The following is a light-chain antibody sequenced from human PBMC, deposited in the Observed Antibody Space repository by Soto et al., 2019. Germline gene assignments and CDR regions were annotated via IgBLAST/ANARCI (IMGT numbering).Light chain of an antibody. CDR2: DAS. J-gene: IGKJ2*01. Sequence: EIVLTQSPATLSLSPGERATLSCRASQSVSRYLAWYQQKPGQAPRLLIYDASNRATGIPARFSGSGSGTDFTLTISSLDAEDFSVYYCQQRSNWPPYTFGKGTKLEIK. V-gene: IGKV3-11*01. CDR3: QQRSNWPPYT. CDR1: QSVSRY.